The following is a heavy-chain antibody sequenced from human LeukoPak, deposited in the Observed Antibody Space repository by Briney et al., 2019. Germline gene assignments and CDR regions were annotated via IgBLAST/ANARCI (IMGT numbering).Heavy chain of an antibody. Sequence: SVKVSCKASGYTFTSYAMHWVRQAPGQGLEWMGRIIPIFGIANYAQKFQGRVTITADKSTSTAYMELSSLRSEDTAVYYCARGLELRPYYYGMDVWGQGTTVTVSS. CDR3: ARGLELRPYYYGMDV. J-gene: IGHJ6*02. CDR2: IIPIFGIA. CDR1: GYTFTSYA. D-gene: IGHD1-7*01. V-gene: IGHV1-69*04.